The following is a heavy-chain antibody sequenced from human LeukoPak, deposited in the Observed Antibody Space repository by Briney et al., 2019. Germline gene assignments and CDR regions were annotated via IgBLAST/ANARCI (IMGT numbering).Heavy chain of an antibody. V-gene: IGHV3-30-3*01. J-gene: IGHJ6*02. D-gene: IGHD2-15*01. CDR2: ISYDGSNK. CDR1: GCTFSSYA. CDR3: ARVLRYCSGGSCLRPYYYYGMDV. Sequence: GGSLRLSCGASGCTFSSYAMHWVRQAPGKGLEGVAVISYDGSNKYYADSVKGRFTISRDNSKNTLYLQMNSLRAEDTAVYYCARVLRYCSGGSCLRPYYYYGMDVWGQGTTVTVSS.